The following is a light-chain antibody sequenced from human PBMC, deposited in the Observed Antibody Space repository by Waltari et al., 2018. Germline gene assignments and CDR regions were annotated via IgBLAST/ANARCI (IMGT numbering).Light chain of an antibody. CDR2: EVS. J-gene: IGLJ2*01. CDR3: SSYTSSSIVV. Sequence: QSALTQPASVSGSPGPSITISCTGTSSDVGGYKYVSWYQPHPGKAPKLMIYEVSNRPSGVSNRFSGSKSGNTASLTISGLQAEDEADYYCSSYTSSSIVVFGGGTKLTVL. V-gene: IGLV2-14*01. CDR1: SSDVGGYKY.